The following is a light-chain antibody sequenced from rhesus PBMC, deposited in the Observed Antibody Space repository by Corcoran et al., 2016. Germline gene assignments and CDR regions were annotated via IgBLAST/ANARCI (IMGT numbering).Light chain of an antibody. V-gene: IGKV1S9*01. CDR2: RAS. J-gene: IGKJ1*01. Sequence: DIQMTQSPSSLSASVGDRVTITCQASQSLSHYLSWYQQKPGKIPKLLIYRASSLQSGIPSRFSGSGSGTDFTLTISRLQPEDFATYYCQQGYSYPRTFGQGTKVEIK. CDR3: QQGYSYPRT. CDR1: QSLSHY.